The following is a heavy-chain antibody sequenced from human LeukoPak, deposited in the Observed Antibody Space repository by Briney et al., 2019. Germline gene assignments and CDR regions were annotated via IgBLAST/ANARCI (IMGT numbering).Heavy chain of an antibody. J-gene: IGHJ4*02. V-gene: IGHV1-8*02. CDR2: MNPNSGNT. CDR1: GYTFTSYG. Sequence: GASVKVSCKASGYTFTSYGISWVRQAPGQGLEWMGWMNPNSGNTGYAQKFQGRVTMTRNTSISTAYMELSSLRSEDTAVYYCARGGQDYDFWSGYFPSDDYWGQGTLVTVSS. D-gene: IGHD3-3*01. CDR3: ARGGQDYDFWSGYFPSDDY.